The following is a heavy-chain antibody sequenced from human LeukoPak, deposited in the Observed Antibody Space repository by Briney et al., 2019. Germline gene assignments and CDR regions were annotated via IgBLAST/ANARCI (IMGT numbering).Heavy chain of an antibody. CDR2: IRYDGSNK. CDR1: GFTFSSYG. V-gene: IGHV3-30*02. J-gene: IGHJ4*02. D-gene: IGHD3-16*01. Sequence: GGSLRLSCAASGFTFSSYGMYWVRQAPGKGLEWVAFIRYDGSNKYYADSVKGRFTISRDNSKNTLDLQMKSLRAEDTAVYYCARASGGSIWGYYFDYWGQGTLVTVSS. CDR3: ARASGGSIWGYYFDY.